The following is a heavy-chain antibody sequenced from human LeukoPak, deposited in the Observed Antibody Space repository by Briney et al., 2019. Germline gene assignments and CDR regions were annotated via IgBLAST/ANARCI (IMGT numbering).Heavy chain of an antibody. CDR3: ARLNPLEHLFSFYFDS. V-gene: IGHV4-39*01. CDR1: GDSISNGHYY. Sequence: KPSETLSLTCSVSGDSISNGHYYWGWIRQPPGKGLEWLATISSRGSTFYKPSLKSRVTISVDTSKNQISLNLSSVTASDTSLYYCARLNPLEHLFSFYFDSWGQGILATVSS. CDR2: ISSRGST. D-gene: IGHD3-3*01. J-gene: IGHJ4*02.